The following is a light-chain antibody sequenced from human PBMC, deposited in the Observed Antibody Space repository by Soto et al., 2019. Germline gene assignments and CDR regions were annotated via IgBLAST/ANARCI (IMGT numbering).Light chain of an antibody. CDR1: QSISNY. Sequence: DIQMTQSPSSLSASVGDRVTITCRASQSISNYLTWYQRKPGKAPKVLIYAASTLQSGVPSRFSGSASGTDFTLTISSLQPEDFATYYCQQSYRTPYTFGQGTKLEIK. J-gene: IGKJ2*01. CDR2: AAS. V-gene: IGKV1-39*01. CDR3: QQSYRTPYT.